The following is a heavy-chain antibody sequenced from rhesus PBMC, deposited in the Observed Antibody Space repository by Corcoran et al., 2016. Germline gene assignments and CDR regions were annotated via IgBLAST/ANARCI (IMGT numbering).Heavy chain of an antibody. CDR1: GFTFSSYA. J-gene: IGHJ4*01. Sequence: EVQLVESGGGLVQPGGSLRLSCAASGFTFSSYAMQWFHQAPGKGLEWVSAIGPGGDTYYAAAVKVRFTISRDNAKNAWYLQRNSRRAEDTAVYYCAREVGSNHFDYWCQGVLVTVSS. CDR2: IGPGGDT. D-gene: IGHD6-19*01. CDR3: AREVGSNHFDY. V-gene: IGHV3-72*01.